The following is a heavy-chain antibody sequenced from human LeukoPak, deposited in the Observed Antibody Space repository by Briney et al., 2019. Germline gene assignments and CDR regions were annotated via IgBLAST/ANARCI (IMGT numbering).Heavy chain of an antibody. J-gene: IGHJ4*02. CDR1: GGTFSSYA. CDR3: ARSGYYDFWSGPFDY. V-gene: IGHV1-69*13. D-gene: IGHD3-3*01. Sequence: SVKVPCKASGGTFSSYAISWVRQAPGQGLEWMGGIIPIFGTANYAQKFQGRVTITADESTSTAYMELSSLRSEDTAVYYCARSGYYDFWSGPFDYWGQGTLVTVSS. CDR2: IIPIFGTA.